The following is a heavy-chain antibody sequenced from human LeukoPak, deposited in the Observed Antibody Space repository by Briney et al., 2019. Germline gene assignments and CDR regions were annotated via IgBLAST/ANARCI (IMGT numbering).Heavy chain of an antibody. J-gene: IGHJ4*02. V-gene: IGHV3-7*01. CDR1: GFTFTTYW. CDR3: AKDRSLN. Sequence: GGSLRLSCAASGFTFTTYWMSWVRQAPGKVLEWVANINQDGSEKYYVDSVKGRFTISRDNSKNTLYLQMNSLRAEDTAVYYCAKDRSLNWGQGTLVTVSS. CDR2: INQDGSEK.